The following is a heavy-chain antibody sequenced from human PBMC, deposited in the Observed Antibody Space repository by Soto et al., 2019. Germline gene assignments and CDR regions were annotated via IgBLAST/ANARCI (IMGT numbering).Heavy chain of an antibody. V-gene: IGHV3-23*01. CDR3: AKVRLTDYLRYAPHL. J-gene: IGHJ3*01. D-gene: IGHD2-8*01. CDR1: GFTFRSYG. Sequence: GGSLRLSCAASGFTFRSYGMSWVRQAPGKGLEWVSMISPNGDCTYYGDSVKGRFTISRDNSENTVFLQMNSLRAEDTAIYFCAKVRLTDYLRYAPHLWGQGTLVTV. CDR2: ISPNGDCT.